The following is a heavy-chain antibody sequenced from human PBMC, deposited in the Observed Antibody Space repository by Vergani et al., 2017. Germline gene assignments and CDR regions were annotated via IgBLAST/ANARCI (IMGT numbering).Heavy chain of an antibody. CDR3: ASGKYYSDSTSHFRGRYFDV. CDR2: IYNSGNG. D-gene: IGHD3-16*01. J-gene: IGHJ2*01. CDR1: GDSIISRSYY. Sequence: QMQLQESGPGLVKASETLSLTCPVSGDSIISRSYYWGWIRQPPGKGLEWIGSIYNSGNGDSSSSLKSRVTISADTSKNQFSLRLTSVTAADPAVYYCASGKYYSDSTSHFRGRYFDVWGRGTLVTVPS. V-gene: IGHV4-39*01.